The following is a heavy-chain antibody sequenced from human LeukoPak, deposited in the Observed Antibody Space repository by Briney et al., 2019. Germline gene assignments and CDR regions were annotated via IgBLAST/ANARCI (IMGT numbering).Heavy chain of an antibody. CDR1: VYTFTCYD. V-gene: IGHV1-2*02. CDR2: INPNSGGT. J-gene: IGHJ4*02. Sequence: ASVKVSFKCSVYTFTCYDMHWVRQPPGQGLEWVGGINPNSGGTNYAQKFQGRVTMTRETYISTAYMELRRRRSDDTAVYYCARVKAARPSGLDYWGQGTLVTVSS. D-gene: IGHD6-6*01. CDR3: ARVKAARPSGLDY.